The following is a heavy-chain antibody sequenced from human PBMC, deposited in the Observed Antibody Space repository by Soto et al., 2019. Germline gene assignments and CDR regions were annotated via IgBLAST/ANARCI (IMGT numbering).Heavy chain of an antibody. CDR3: ARGMTTVTTIIDY. D-gene: IGHD4-17*01. Sequence: QVQLQESGPGLVKPSETLSLTCTVSGGSISSYYWSWIRQPPGKGLEWIGYIYYSGSTTYNPALKSRVTISVDTSKNQFSLKLSSVTAADTAVYYCARGMTTVTTIIDYWGQGTLVTVSS. CDR1: GGSISSYY. V-gene: IGHV4-59*01. CDR2: IYYSGST. J-gene: IGHJ4*02.